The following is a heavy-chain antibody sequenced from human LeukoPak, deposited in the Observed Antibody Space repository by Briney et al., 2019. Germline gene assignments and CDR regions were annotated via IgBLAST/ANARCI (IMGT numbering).Heavy chain of an antibody. CDR3: ARGPLYYDYVWGSYRAFDI. J-gene: IGHJ3*02. D-gene: IGHD3-16*02. Sequence: ASVKVSCKASGYTFTGYYIHWVRQAPGQGLEWTGWINPNSGGTNYAQKFQGRVTMTRDTSISTAYMELSRLRSDDTAVYYCARGPLYYDYVWGSYRAFDIWGQGTMVTVSS. V-gene: IGHV1-2*02. CDR2: INPNSGGT. CDR1: GYTFTGYY.